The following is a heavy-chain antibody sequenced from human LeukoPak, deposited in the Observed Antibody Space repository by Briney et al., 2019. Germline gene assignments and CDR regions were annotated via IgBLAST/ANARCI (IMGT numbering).Heavy chain of an antibody. CDR3: ARRLAPTDILLWFGELLYPDAFDI. CDR2: IYYSGST. D-gene: IGHD3-10*01. V-gene: IGHV4-39*01. Sequence: PSETLSLTCTVSGGSISSSSYYWGWIRQPPGKGLEWIGSIYYSGSTYYNPSLKSRVTISVDTSKNQFSLKLSSVTAADTAVYYCARRLAPTDILLWFGELLYPDAFDIWGQGTVVTVSS. J-gene: IGHJ3*02. CDR1: GGSISSSSYY.